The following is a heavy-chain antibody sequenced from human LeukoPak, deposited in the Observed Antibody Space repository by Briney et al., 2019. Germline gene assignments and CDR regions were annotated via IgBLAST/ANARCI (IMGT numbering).Heavy chain of an antibody. J-gene: IGHJ4*02. D-gene: IGHD2-8*02. Sequence: GGSLRLSCAASGFTFSSYSMNWVRQAPGKGLEWVSSISNSSSYIYYADSVKGRFTISRDNAKNSLYLQMNSLRADDTAVYYCARNNRVVSEYRGIDYWGQGTLVTVSS. CDR2: ISNSSSYI. CDR1: GFTFSSYS. V-gene: IGHV3-21*01. CDR3: ARNNRVVSEYRGIDY.